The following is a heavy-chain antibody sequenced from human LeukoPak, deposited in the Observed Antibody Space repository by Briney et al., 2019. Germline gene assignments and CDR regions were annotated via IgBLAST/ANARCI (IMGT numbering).Heavy chain of an antibody. CDR3: ARHQVSPYYFDY. CDR2: IYYSGNT. V-gene: IGHV4-59*01. J-gene: IGHJ4*02. CDR1: GGSISSYY. Sequence: SETLSLTCTVSGGSISSYYWTWIRRPPGKGLEWIGYIYYSGNTDYNPSLKSRVTISLHTSKSQFSLRMSSVTAADTAVYYCARHQVSPYYFDYWGQGTLVTVSS.